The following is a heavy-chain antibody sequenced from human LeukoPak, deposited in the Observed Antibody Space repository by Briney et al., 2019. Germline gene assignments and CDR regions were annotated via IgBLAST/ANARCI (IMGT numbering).Heavy chain of an antibody. CDR3: ARFGGDCYSCYYYMDV. D-gene: IGHD2-21*02. V-gene: IGHV3-74*01. CDR2: INSDGSST. J-gene: IGHJ6*03. Sequence: GSLRLSCAASGFTFSSYWMHWVRQAPGKGLVWVSRINSDGSSTSYADSVKGRFTISRDNAKNTLYLQMNSLRAEDTAVYYCARFGGDCYSCYYYMDVWGKGTTVTISS. CDR1: GFTFSSYW.